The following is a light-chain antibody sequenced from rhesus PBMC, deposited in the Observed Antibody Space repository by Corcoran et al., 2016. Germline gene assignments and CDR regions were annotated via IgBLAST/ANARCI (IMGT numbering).Light chain of an antibody. CDR3: QHHDNSPLT. V-gene: IGKV1-69*01. Sequence: DIQMTQSPSSLSASVGDRVTITCRASQGISNWLACYQQKPGKAPQLLIYRASNLEKGVPSRFSGSGSGTDFTLTISSLQPEDIATYYCQHHDNSPLTFGGGTKVEIK. CDR1: QGISNW. J-gene: IGKJ4*01. CDR2: RAS.